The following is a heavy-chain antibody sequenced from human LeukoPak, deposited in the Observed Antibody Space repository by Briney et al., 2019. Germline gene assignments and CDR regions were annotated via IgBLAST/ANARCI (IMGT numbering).Heavy chain of an antibody. D-gene: IGHD3-22*01. CDR2: IYYSGST. CDR3: ARGPLHYYDSSGNNWFDP. CDR1: GGSISSGGYY. V-gene: IGHV4-31*03. Sequence: PSETLSLTCTVSGGSISSGGYYWSWIRQHPGKGLEWIGYIYYSGSTYYNPSLKSRVTISVDTSKNQFSLKLSSVTAADTAVYYCARGPLHYYDSSGNNWFDPWGQGTLVTVSS. J-gene: IGHJ5*02.